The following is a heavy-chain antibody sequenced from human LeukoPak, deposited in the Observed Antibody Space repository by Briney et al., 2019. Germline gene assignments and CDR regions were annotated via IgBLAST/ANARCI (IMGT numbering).Heavy chain of an antibody. CDR3: ARDQSGSYLNLPHFDC. V-gene: IGHV1-18*01. Sequence: GASVKVSRKASGYTLTSYGISWVRQAPGQALEWMGLISAYNGNTNDAQKLQGRGTMTTDTSTSTAYMELRSLRSDGSAVYYCARDQSGSYLNLPHFDCWGAGTLVTVSS. CDR1: GYTLTSYG. CDR2: ISAYNGNT. D-gene: IGHD1-26*01. J-gene: IGHJ4*02.